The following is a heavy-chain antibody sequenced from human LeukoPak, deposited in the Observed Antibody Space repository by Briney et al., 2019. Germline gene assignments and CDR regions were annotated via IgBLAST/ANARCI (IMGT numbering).Heavy chain of an antibody. Sequence: GGSLRLSCAASGFTFSSYAMSWVRQAPGKGLEWVSDINSSGGKTYYADSVKGRFTISRDNSKNTLYLQMNSLRAEDTAVYYCAKSGYNRFDYWGQGTLVTVSS. CDR1: GFTFSSYA. CDR2: INSSGGKT. J-gene: IGHJ4*02. CDR3: AKSGYNRFDY. D-gene: IGHD5-24*01. V-gene: IGHV3-23*01.